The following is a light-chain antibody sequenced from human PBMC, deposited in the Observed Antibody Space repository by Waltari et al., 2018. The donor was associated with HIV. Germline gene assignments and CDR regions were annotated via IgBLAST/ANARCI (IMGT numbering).Light chain of an antibody. J-gene: IGLJ2*01. V-gene: IGLV1-44*01. CDR2: SSD. Sequence: QSVMTQAPSASGTPGQTVTISCSGTSSTIGRNTVNWYQQLPGTAPKLLIYSSDQWPSGVPDRFSGSKSGTSASLAISGLQSEDEADYYCAAWDDSLKAVLFGGGTKVTVL. CDR1: SSTIGRNT. CDR3: AAWDDSLKAVL.